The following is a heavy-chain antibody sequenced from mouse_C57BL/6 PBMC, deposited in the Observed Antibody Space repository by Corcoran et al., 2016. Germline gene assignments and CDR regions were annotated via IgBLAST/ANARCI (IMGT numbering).Heavy chain of an antibody. CDR2: INPNNGGT. V-gene: IGHV1-26*01. CDR1: GYTFTDYY. CDR3: ARFGGSSLYWYFDV. J-gene: IGHJ1*03. Sequence: EVQLQQSGPELVKPGASVKISCKASGYTFTDYYMNWVKQSHGKSLEWIGDINPNNGGTSYNQKFKGKATLTVDKSSSTAYMELRSLTSEDSAVYYCARFGGSSLYWYFDVWGTGTTVTVSS. D-gene: IGHD1-1*01.